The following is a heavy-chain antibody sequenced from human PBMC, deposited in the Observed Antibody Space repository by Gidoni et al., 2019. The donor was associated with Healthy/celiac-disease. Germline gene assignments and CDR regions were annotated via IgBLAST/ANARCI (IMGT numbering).Heavy chain of an antibody. V-gene: IGHV4-61*02. CDR2: IYTSGST. CDR1: GGSISSGSYY. Sequence: QVQLQESGPGLVKPSQTLSLTCTVSGGSISSGSYYWSWIRQPAGNGLEWIGRIYTSGSTNYNPSLKSRVTISVDTSKNQFSLKLSSVTAADTAVYYCARESFFPAAMVDYWGQGTLVTVSS. CDR3: ARESFFPAAMVDY. D-gene: IGHD2-2*01. J-gene: IGHJ4*02.